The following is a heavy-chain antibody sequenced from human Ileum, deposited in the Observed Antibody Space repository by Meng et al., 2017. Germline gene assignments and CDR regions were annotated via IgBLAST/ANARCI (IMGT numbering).Heavy chain of an antibody. CDR3: VRSNIFGWNPRDH. V-gene: IGHV1-2*06. CDR2: INPKSGAT. D-gene: IGHD3-3*02. CDR1: GYTFTDYF. J-gene: IGHJ4*02. Sequence: QVQRGQSEAEAKKPGASLKVSCKASGYTFTDYFVHWVRQAPGQGLEWMGRINPKSGATAYAQKFQGRVTVTSDTSISTAYLDLISLTSDDTALYYCVRSNIFGWNPRDHWGQGTLVTVSS.